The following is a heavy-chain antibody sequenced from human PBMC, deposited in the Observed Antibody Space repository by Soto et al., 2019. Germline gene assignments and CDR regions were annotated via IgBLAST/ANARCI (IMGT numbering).Heavy chain of an antibody. Sequence: GGSMRLSCAVSGFTVTSNYMNWVRQAPGKGLEWVSVIYSDGSTYYSDSVKGRFTISRHNSKNTLNLQMNSLRAEDTAVYYCATYVSGSHVYYYYVMDVWGQGTTVTVSS. V-gene: IGHV3-53*04. J-gene: IGHJ6*02. CDR2: IYSDGST. CDR1: GFTVTSNY. CDR3: ATYVSGSHVYYYYVMDV. D-gene: IGHD3-10*01.